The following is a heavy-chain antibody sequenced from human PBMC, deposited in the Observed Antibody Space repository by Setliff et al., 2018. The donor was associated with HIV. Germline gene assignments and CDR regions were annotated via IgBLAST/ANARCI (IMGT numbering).Heavy chain of an antibody. V-gene: IGHV3-7*05. CDR2: IKQDGSEK. Sequence: GGSLRLSCAASGFTFSTYWMSWVRQAPGKGLEWVANIKQDGSEKNYMDSVKGRFTISRDNAKNSLYLQMNSLRAEDTAVYYCAKEAGQWLVRWYFDLWGRGTLVTVSS. D-gene: IGHD6-19*01. CDR3: AKEAGQWLVRWYFDL. J-gene: IGHJ2*01. CDR1: GFTFSTYW.